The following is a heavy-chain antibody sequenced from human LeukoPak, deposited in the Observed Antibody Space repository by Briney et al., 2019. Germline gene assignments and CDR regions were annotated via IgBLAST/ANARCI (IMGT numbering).Heavy chain of an antibody. J-gene: IGHJ5*02. Sequence: SETLSLTCTVSGGSISSSSYYWGWIRQPPGKGLEWIGSIYYSGSTYYNPSLRSRATISVATSQTQFSLKLSSVTAADTAVYYSARRARVIDPWGQGTLVTVSS. CDR1: GGSISSSSYY. V-gene: IGHV4-39*01. D-gene: IGHD4-23*01. CDR3: ARRARVIDP. CDR2: IYYSGST.